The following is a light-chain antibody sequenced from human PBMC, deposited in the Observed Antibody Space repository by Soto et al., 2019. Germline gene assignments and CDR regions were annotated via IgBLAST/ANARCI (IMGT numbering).Light chain of an antibody. CDR3: QQDDNFPPFT. V-gene: IGKV1-33*01. Sequence: DIQMTQSPSSLSASVGDRVTITCQASQDISNHLNWYQQKPGKVPKLMISGASNWEGGVPLSLSESGSGTDFTLTISSLQPEDIATYYCQQDDNFPPFTFGPGTKVDIK. CDR2: GAS. J-gene: IGKJ3*01. CDR1: QDISNH.